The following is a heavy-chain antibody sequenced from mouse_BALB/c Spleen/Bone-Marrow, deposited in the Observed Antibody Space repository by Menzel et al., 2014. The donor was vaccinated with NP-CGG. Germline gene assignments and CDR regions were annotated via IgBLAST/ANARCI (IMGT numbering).Heavy chain of an antibody. CDR2: IDPANGNT. CDR3: RTSRYYGRTRWQSSCDESSLHAASSKTAPPCASPLD. D-gene: IGHD1-2*01. V-gene: IGHV14-3*02. CDR1: GLILTETC. Sequence: AHENQSEAGHVQPGVSGQWSGKDTGLILTETCMPCVKQRPEQGLEWIGRIDPANGNTKYDPKFQGKATITADTSSNTAYLHLSSLTSEDTALYSCRTSRYYGRTRWQSSCDESSLHAASSKTAPPCASPLD. J-gene: IGHJ4*01.